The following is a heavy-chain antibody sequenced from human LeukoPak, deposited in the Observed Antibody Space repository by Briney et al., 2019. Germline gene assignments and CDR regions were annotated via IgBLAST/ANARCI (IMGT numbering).Heavy chain of an antibody. J-gene: IGHJ6*03. CDR2: MNPNSGNT. V-gene: IGHV1-8*03. CDR1: GYTFTIYN. Sequence: ASVKVSCKASGYTFTIYNINWVRQATGQGLEWMGWMNPNSGNTGYAQKFQGRVTITADKSTSTAYMELSSLRSEDTAVYYCARAIFGVVHYYYMDVWGKGTTVTVSS. CDR3: ARAIFGVVHYYYMDV. D-gene: IGHD3-3*01.